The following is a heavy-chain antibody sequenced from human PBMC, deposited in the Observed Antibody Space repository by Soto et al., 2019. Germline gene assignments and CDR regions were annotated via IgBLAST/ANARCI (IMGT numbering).Heavy chain of an antibody. CDR2: IYHSGST. V-gene: IGHV4-30-2*01. D-gene: IGHD2-15*01. CDR3: ATRPPQIVVTLLPFPS. CDR1: GGSISSGGCS. Sequence: SETLSVTCAVAGGSISSGGCSWSWIRQPPGKGLEWIGYIYHSGSTYYNPSLKSRVTISVDKPNNQFSLKLSSMTGADTAVYYCATRPPQIVVTLLPFPSWGQGTPVTVSS. J-gene: IGHJ5*02.